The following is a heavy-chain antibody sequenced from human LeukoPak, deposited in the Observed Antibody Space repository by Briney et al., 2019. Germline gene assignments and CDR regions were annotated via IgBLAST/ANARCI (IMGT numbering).Heavy chain of an antibody. CDR2: IYYSGTT. Sequence: SETLSLTCAVPGGSISSTSDYWGWIRQPPGKWLEWIGRIYYSGTTYYNPSLKSRVTISVDTSKNQFSLKLSSVTAADTAVYYCARSPQWLAPPVAWFDPWGQGTMVTVSS. CDR3: ARSPQWLAPPVAWFDP. D-gene: IGHD6-19*01. CDR1: GGSISSTSDY. J-gene: IGHJ5*02. V-gene: IGHV4-39*01.